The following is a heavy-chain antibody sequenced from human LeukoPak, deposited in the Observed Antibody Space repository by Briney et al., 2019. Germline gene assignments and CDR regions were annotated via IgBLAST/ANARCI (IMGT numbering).Heavy chain of an antibody. V-gene: IGHV3-30*18. CDR1: GFTFNTYG. D-gene: IGHD5-18*01. Sequence: GGSLRLSCAASGFTFNTYGMHWVRQAPGKGLEWVAVITYDASNKNYADPVKGRFTISRDYSKNTVYLQMNSLRAEDTAVYFCAKGVGGYTIGYYFDYWGQGTPVTVSS. CDR3: AKGVGGYTIGYYFDY. J-gene: IGHJ4*02. CDR2: ITYDASNK.